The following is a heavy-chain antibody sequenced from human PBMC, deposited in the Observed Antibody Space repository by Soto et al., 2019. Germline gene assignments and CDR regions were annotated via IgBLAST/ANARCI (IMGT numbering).Heavy chain of an antibody. J-gene: IGHJ4*02. CDR2: VVPMYDSV. CDR3: ASWRSYSGSYCFDY. CDR1: GGTFNTYT. V-gene: IGHV1-69*06. D-gene: IGHD1-26*01. Sequence: ASVKVSCKAAGGTFNTYTINWLRQAPGRGLEWVGQVVPMYDSVNYAETFQGRVTITVDKSTNTAYMELTSLRSQDTALYFCASWRSYSGSYCFDYWGQGTLVTVSS.